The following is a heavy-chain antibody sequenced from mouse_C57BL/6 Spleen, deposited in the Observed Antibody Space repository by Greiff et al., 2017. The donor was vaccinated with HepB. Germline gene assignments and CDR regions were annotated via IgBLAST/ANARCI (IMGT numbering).Heavy chain of an antibody. J-gene: IGHJ3*01. Sequence: EVKLQESGGGLVQPGGSLKLSCAASGFTFSDYYMYWVRQTPEKRLEWVAYISNGGGSTYYPDTVKGRFTISRDNAKNTLYLQMSRLKSEDTAMYYCARQKEGRGFAYWGQGTLVTVSA. D-gene: IGHD3-3*01. CDR1: GFTFSDYY. CDR2: ISNGGGST. CDR3: ARQKEGRGFAY. V-gene: IGHV5-12*01.